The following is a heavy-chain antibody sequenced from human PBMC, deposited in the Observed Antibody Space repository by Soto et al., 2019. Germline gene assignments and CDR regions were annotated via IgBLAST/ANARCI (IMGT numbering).Heavy chain of an antibody. CDR1: GGTFSSYA. CDR2: IIPIFGTA. D-gene: IGHD6-13*01. J-gene: IGHJ4*02. V-gene: IGHV1-69*06. CDR3: AGGLRIAGHGGYFDH. Sequence: QVQLVQSGAEVKKPGSSVKVSCKASGGTFSSYAISWVRQAPGQGLEWMGGIIPIFGTANYAQKFQGRVTINAEKSQSKAFIELSSLRSWGQGGYFCAGGLRIAGHGGYFDHWGQGTLGNVSS.